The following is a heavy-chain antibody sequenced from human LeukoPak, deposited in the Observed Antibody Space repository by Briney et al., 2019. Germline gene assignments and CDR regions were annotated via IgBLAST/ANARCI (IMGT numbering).Heavy chain of an antibody. CDR3: AKGDCSSTSCYWSSWFDP. CDR2: IRYDGSNK. J-gene: IGHJ5*02. V-gene: IGHV3-30*02. CDR1: GFSFNSYA. D-gene: IGHD2-2*01. Sequence: GGSLRLSCAASGFSFNSYAFHWVRQAPGKGLEWVAFIRYDGSNKYYADSVKGRFTISRDNSKNTLYLQMNSLRAEDTAVYYCAKGDCSSTSCYWSSWFDPWGQGTLVTVSS.